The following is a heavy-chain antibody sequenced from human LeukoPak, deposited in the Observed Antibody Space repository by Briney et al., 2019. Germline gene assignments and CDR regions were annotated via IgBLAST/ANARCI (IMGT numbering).Heavy chain of an antibody. CDR2: IIPIFGTA. CDR3: ARDDCSSTSCYAGYYYYGMDV. Sequence: GSSVTVSCTASGGTFSIYAISWVRQAPGQGLEWMGGIIPIFGTANYAQKFQGRVTITADESTSTAYMELSSLRSEDTAVYYCARDDCSSTSCYAGYYYYGMDVWGQGTTVTVSS. D-gene: IGHD2-2*01. J-gene: IGHJ6*02. CDR1: GGTFSIYA. V-gene: IGHV1-69*01.